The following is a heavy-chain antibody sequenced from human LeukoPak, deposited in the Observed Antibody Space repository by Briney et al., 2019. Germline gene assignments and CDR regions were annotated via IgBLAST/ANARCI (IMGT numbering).Heavy chain of an antibody. CDR2: IYYIGTA. V-gene: IGHV4-30-4*01. CDR3: ARARGDSPRIYYYMDA. Sequence: SETLSLTCSVSGDSISIGDYRWSWIRQSPGKGLEWIGYIYYIGTAYYNPSLRSRVALSADTSKNQFSLKLNSVTVADSAVYFCARARGDSPRIYYYMDAWGKGTTVTVSS. CDR1: GDSISIGDYR. J-gene: IGHJ6*03. D-gene: IGHD3-16*01.